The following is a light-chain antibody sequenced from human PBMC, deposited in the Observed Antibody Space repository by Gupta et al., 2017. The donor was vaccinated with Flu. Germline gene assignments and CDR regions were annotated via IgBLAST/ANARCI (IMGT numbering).Light chain of an antibody. V-gene: IGLV3-21*02. CDR2: DDS. J-gene: IGLJ3*02. Sequence: GGNNIGSKNVHWYQKKPRQAPVLVVYDDSDRTSWSPERFSGSNSGNTATLTISRVEAGDEADYYCQVWDSSSDHQVFGGGTKLTVL. CDR3: QVWDSSSDHQV. CDR1: NIGSKN.